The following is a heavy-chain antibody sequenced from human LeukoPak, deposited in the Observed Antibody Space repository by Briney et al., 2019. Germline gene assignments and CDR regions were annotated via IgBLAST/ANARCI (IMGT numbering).Heavy chain of an antibody. J-gene: IGHJ6*02. CDR2: ISYGGSNK. D-gene: IGHD2-2*01. CDR1: GFTFSSYA. CDR3: ARDVIVVVPAAKYYYYYGMDV. V-gene: IGHV3-30-3*01. Sequence: GRSLRLSCAASGFTFSSYAMHWVRQAPGKGLEWVAVISYGGSNKYYADSVKGRFTISRDNSKNTLYLQMNSLRAEDTAVYYCARDVIVVVPAAKYYYYYGMDVWGQGTTVTVSS.